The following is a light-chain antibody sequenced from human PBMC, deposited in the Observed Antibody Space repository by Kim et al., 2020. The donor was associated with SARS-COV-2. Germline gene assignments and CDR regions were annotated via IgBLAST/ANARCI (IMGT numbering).Light chain of an antibody. CDR2: AAS. V-gene: IGKV1-6*01. CDR3: LQDYNYPLT. Sequence: GDRVTITCRASQDIRNDLGWYQQKPGKAPKLLIFAASTLQSGVSSRFSGSGSGSHFTLTISSLQPEDFATYYCLQDYNYPLTFGQGTKVDI. J-gene: IGKJ1*01. CDR1: QDIRND.